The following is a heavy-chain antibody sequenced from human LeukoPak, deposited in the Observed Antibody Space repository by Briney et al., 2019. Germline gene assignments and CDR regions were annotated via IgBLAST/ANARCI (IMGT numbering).Heavy chain of an antibody. V-gene: IGHV3-21*01. Sequence: GGSLRLSCAASGFTLSSFSMNWVRQAPGKGLEWVSSISSTSSYIYYADSVKGRFTISRDKDKNSVYLQMTSLRAEDTAVYYCARESGSRSYYYYMDVWGKGTTVTVSS. CDR1: GFTLSSFS. CDR2: ISSTSSYI. D-gene: IGHD2-2*01. CDR3: ARESGSRSYYYYMDV. J-gene: IGHJ6*03.